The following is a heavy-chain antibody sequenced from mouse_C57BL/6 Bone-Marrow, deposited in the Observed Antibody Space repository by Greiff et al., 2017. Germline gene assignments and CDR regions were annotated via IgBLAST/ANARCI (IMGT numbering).Heavy chain of an antibody. V-gene: IGHV6-3*01. D-gene: IGHD2-3*01. CDR2: IRLKSDNYAT. J-gene: IGHJ4*01. CDR1: GFTFSNYW. Sequence: EVKLVESGGGLVQPGGSMKLSCVASGFTFSNYWMNWVRQSPEKGLEWVAQIRLKSDNYATHYAVSVKGRFTISRDDSKSSVYLQMNNLRAEDTGIYYCAEDGFYAMDYWGQGTSVTVSS. CDR3: AEDGFYAMDY.